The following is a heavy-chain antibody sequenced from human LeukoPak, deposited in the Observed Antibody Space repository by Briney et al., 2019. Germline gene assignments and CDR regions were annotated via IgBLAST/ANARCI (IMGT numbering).Heavy chain of an antibody. Sequence: GRSLRLSCAASGFTFDDYAMHWVRQAPGKGLEWVSGISWNSGSIGYADSVNGRFTISRDNAKNSLYLQMNSLRAEDTALYYCAKGYCSSTSCSYFDYWGQGTLVTVSS. J-gene: IGHJ4*02. CDR2: ISWNSGSI. D-gene: IGHD2-2*01. CDR3: AKGYCSSTSCSYFDY. V-gene: IGHV3-9*01. CDR1: GFTFDDYA.